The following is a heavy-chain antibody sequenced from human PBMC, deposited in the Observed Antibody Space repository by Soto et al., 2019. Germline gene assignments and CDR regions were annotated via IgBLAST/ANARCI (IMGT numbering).Heavy chain of an antibody. V-gene: IGHV3-23*01. Sequence: EVQLLESGGGLAQPGGSPRLACAASGFTFCSYAMSWVRQAPGKGLEWVSTISGHGASTYYADSVKGRFTISRDNYKRTLYLPMSSLSAEDTAVDSCARDPYDSRVVESSCYTDYWGQGTLVTVSS. CDR3: ARDPYDSRVVESSCYTDY. CDR1: GFTFCSYA. J-gene: IGHJ4*02. D-gene: IGHD3-22*01. CDR2: ISGHGAST.